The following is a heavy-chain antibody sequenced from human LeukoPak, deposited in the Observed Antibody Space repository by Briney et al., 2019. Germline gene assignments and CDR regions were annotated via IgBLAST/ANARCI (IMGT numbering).Heavy chain of an antibody. CDR3: ARRGAGKYNWFDP. V-gene: IGHV1-8*01. J-gene: IGHJ5*02. CDR2: MNPNSGNT. CDR1: GSTFTWFL. Sequence: ASVKVSCKTYGSTFTWFLIHWVRQAPGQGLEWMGWMNPNSGNTGYAQKFQGRVTMTRNTSISTAYMELSSLRSEDTAVYYCARRGAGKYNWFDPWGQGTLVTVSS.